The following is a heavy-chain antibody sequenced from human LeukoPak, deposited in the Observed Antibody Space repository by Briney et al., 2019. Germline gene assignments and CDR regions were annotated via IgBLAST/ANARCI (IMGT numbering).Heavy chain of an antibody. V-gene: IGHV1-46*04. CDR1: GYSFIRYQ. J-gene: IGHJ6*02. CDR2: LKLYDGSI. D-gene: IGHD1-26*01. Sequence: ASVKVSCKASGYSFIRYQFHWVRQAPGQGLEWMGVLKLYDGSISHAQKLQGRVTMTSDPSTSTVYMELSSLRSEDTAVYFCARDGGSFSYNVDVWGQGTTVTVSS. CDR3: ARDGGSFSYNVDV.